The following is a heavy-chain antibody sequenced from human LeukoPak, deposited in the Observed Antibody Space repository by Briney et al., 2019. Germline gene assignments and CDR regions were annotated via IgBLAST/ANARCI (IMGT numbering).Heavy chain of an antibody. D-gene: IGHD3-10*01. CDR2: IYYSGST. V-gene: IGHV4-59*01. J-gene: IGHJ5*02. CDR1: GGSISSYY. Sequence: SETLSLTCTVSGGSISSYYWSWIRQPPGKGLEWIGYIYYSGSTNYNPSLKSRVTISVDTSKNQFSLKLSSVTAADTAVHYCARWYYYGSGSRLDPWGQGTLVTVSS. CDR3: ARWYYYGSGSRLDP.